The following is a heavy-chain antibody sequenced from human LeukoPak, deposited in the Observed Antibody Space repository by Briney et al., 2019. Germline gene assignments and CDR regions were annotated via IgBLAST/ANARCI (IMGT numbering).Heavy chain of an antibody. J-gene: IGHJ4*02. V-gene: IGHV3-9*01. D-gene: IGHD3-10*01. Sequence: GGSLRLSCAASGFTFDDYAMHWVRQAPGKGLEWVSGISWNSGSIGYADSVKGRFTISRDNAKNSLYLQVNSLRAEDTAVYHCARIHESGSYFFDYWGQGTLVTVSS. CDR2: ISWNSGSI. CDR1: GFTFDDYA. CDR3: ARIHESGSYFFDY.